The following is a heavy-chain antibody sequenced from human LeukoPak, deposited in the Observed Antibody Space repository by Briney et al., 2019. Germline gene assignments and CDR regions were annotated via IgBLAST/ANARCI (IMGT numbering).Heavy chain of an antibody. V-gene: IGHV3-23*01. CDR3: VRDTGVSAYNDY. J-gene: IGHJ4*02. D-gene: IGHD2-8*02. CDR1: GFTFSSHT. CDR2: IGGSGGRT. Sequence: GGSLRLSCAASGFTFSSHTMNWVRQAPGKGLEWVSAIGGSGGRTDYADAVKGRFTISRDNSRNTLYLQMTSLRAEDTAVYYCVRDTGVSAYNDYWGQGSLVTVSS.